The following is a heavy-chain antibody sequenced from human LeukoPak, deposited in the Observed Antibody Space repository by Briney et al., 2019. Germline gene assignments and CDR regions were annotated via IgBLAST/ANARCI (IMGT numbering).Heavy chain of an antibody. CDR3: ARVNTAMVHFDY. CDR2: FDPEDGET. D-gene: IGHD5-18*01. J-gene: IGHJ4*02. V-gene: IGHV1-24*01. Sequence: ASVKVSCKVSGYTLTELPMHWVRQAPGKGLEWMGGFDPEDGETIYAQKFQGRVTMTEDTSTDTAYMELSSLTSDDTAVYYCARVNTAMVHFDYWGQGTLVTVSS. CDR1: GYTLTELP.